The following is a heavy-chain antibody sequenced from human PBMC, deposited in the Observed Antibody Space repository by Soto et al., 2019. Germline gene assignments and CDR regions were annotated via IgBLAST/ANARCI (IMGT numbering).Heavy chain of an antibody. J-gene: IGHJ6*02. CDR3: AWRGRSYCCGMDV. Sequence: QVQLVQSGAEVKKAGYSVKVSCKASGGTFSSYAISRVRQDPGQGLEWMGGIIPIFGTANYAQKFQGRVTITADESTSTAYVELSSLRCEDTAVYYCAWRGRSYCCGMDVWGQGTTVTVSS. CDR1: GGTFSSYA. CDR2: IIPIFGTA. D-gene: IGHD3-10*01. V-gene: IGHV1-69*12.